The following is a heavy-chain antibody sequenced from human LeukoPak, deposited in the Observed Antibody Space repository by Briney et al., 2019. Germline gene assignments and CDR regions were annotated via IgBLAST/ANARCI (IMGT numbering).Heavy chain of an antibody. CDR1: GGSFSGYY. Sequence: SETLSLTCAVYGGSFSGYYWSWIRQPPGKGLEWIGYIYYSGSTNYNPSLKSRVTISVDTSKNQFSLKLSSVTAADTAVYYCARVSLAGIFDYYYYYMDVWGKGTTVTVSS. V-gene: IGHV4-59*01. J-gene: IGHJ6*03. CDR2: IYYSGST. D-gene: IGHD2/OR15-2a*01. CDR3: ARVSLAGIFDYYYYYMDV.